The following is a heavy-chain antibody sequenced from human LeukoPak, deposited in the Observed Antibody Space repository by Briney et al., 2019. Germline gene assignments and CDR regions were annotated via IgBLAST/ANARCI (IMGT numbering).Heavy chain of an antibody. CDR1: GYTFTSYF. V-gene: IGHV1-46*03. Sequence: ASVKVSCKASGYTFTSYFIHWVRQAPGQGLEWMGVINPSGGSTSYAQKFQGRVTITADKSTSTAYMELSSLRSEDTAVYYCTYYYDSSGYYGGGDYWGQGTLVTVSS. J-gene: IGHJ4*02. CDR3: TYYYDSSGYYGGGDY. D-gene: IGHD3-22*01. CDR2: INPSGGST.